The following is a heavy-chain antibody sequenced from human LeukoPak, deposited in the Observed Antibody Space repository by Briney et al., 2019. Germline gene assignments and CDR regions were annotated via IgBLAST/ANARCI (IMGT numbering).Heavy chain of an antibody. CDR1: GITLSSYA. Sequence: GGSLRLSCAVSGITLSSYAMSWVRQAPGKGLEWVSAISGSGGSTYYADSVKGRFTISRDNSKNTLYLQMNSLRAEDTAVYYCAKRLVPAAFDYWGQGTLVTVSS. CDR2: ISGSGGST. V-gene: IGHV3-23*01. J-gene: IGHJ4*02. CDR3: AKRLVPAAFDY. D-gene: IGHD2-2*01.